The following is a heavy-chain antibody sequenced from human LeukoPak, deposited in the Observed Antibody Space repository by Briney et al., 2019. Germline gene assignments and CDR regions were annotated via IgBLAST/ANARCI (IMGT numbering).Heavy chain of an antibody. V-gene: IGHV3-23*01. D-gene: IGHD1-14*01. J-gene: IGHJ4*02. CDR1: GLTFSSYA. CDR3: AKGPHIRTMWLFDS. CDR2: ITGSGAET. Sequence: GGSLRLSCAASGLTFSSYAMSWVRQARGKGLEWVSSITGSGAETNSADAVKGRFTISRDNSKNTLYLQMNTLRAEDTAVYYCAKGPHIRTMWLFDSWGQGSLVTVSS.